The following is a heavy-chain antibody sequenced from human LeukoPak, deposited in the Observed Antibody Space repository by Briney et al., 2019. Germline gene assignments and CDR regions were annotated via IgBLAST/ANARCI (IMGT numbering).Heavy chain of an antibody. J-gene: IGHJ4*02. CDR1: GYSFRRNG. CDR3: ARDVNYAFDY. D-gene: IGHD3-16*01. CDR2: ISANSGNT. V-gene: IGHV1-18*01. Sequence: ASVTVSCKSSGYSFRRNGISWVRQAPGQGLEWMAWISANSGNTNYAQNFQDRVTLTTDTSTSTAYMELRSLRSDDTAVYCCARDVNYAFDYWGQGTLVTVSS.